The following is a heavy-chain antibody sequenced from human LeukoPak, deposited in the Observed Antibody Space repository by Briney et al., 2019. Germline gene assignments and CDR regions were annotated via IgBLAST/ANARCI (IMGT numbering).Heavy chain of an antibody. CDR1: GCNFISYY. D-gene: IGHD2-8*01. CDR3: AREDVVLVDAVRYYYYGMDV. J-gene: IGHJ6*02. Sequence: GASAKVSCKASGCNFISYYMHWVRQAPGQGLEWMGIINPSGGSTSYAQKLQDRVTMTRDTSTSTVYMELSSLKSEDTAVYYCAREDVVLVDAVRYYYYGMDVWGQGTTVTVSS. CDR2: INPSGGST. V-gene: IGHV1-46*01.